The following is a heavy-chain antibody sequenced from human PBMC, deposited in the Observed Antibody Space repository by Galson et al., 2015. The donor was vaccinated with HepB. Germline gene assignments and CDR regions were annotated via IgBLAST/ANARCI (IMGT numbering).Heavy chain of an antibody. CDR3: AKGKDGSSP. CDR2: ISYDGSNK. Sequence: SLRLSCAASEFTFSNYDMHWVRQAPGKGLEWVAVISYDGSNKYYADSVKGRFTISRDNSNSTLYLQMHSLRTEDTAVYYCAKGKDGSSPWGQGTLVTVSS. CDR1: EFTFSNYD. V-gene: IGHV3-30*18. D-gene: IGHD5-24*01. J-gene: IGHJ5*02.